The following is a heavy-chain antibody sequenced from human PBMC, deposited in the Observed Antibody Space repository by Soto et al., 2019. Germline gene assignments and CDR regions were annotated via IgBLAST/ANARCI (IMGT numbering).Heavy chain of an antibody. CDR2: VHYSWGS. CDR3: ARQGFGVLHGLVDV. J-gene: IGHJ6*02. CDR1: GGSISSYH. Sequence: QVQLQESGPGLVKPSETLSLSCTVSGGSISSYHWSWIRQTPGKGLEWIGYVHYSWGSNYNPSLKRRVAISLDTSKSQFSLQLTSVTATDTAVYYCARQGFGVLHGLVDVWGQGTTVTVSS. D-gene: IGHD3-10*01. V-gene: IGHV4-59*08.